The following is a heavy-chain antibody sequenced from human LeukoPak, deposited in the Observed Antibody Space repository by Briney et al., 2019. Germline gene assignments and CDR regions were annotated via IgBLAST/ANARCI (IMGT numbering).Heavy chain of an antibody. V-gene: IGHV3-48*01. J-gene: IGHJ4*02. D-gene: IGHD2-15*01. CDR2: ISSSGGTI. CDR3: ARSSRRYCSGGSCYSGVLGYLDY. Sequence: GSLRLSCAASGFTFSSYNIKWVRQAPGKGLEWVSYISSSGGTISYADSVKGRFTISRDNAKNSLYLQMNSLRAEDTAVYYCARSSRRYCSGGSCYSGVLGYLDYWGQGTLVTVSS. CDR1: GFTFSSYN.